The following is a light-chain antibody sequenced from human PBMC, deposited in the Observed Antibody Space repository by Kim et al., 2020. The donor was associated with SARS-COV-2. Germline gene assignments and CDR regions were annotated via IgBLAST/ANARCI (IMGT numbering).Light chain of an antibody. V-gene: IGLV3-21*04. J-gene: IGLJ1*01. CDR3: QVWDSSSDHYV. Sequence: SYELTQPPSVSVAPGETARITCGGNHIGSKSVHWYQQKPGQAPVLVIYYDSDRPSGIPERFSGSNSGNTATLTISRVEAGDEADYYCQVWDSSSDHYVFG. CDR1: HIGSKS. CDR2: YDS.